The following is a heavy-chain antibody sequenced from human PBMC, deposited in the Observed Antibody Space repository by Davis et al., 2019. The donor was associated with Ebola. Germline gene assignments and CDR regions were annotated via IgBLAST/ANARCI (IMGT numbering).Heavy chain of an antibody. D-gene: IGHD1-26*01. CDR1: GFTFANAW. CDR3: VKGTTACHV. CDR2: IGVRGTT. V-gene: IGHV3-23*01. J-gene: IGHJ4*02. Sequence: PGGSLRLSCAASGFTFANAWMGWVRQAPGKGLECVAAIGVRGTTDYVDSVKGRFTISRDNSKNMLFLQMDNLRADDTAVYYCVKGTTACHVWGQGTLVTVSS.